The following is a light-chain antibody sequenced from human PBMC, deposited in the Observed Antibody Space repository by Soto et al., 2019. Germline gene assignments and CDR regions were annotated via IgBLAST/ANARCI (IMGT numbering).Light chain of an antibody. CDR2: KAS. Sequence: DIQMTQSPATLSASVGDRVTITCRASQSISSLLAWYQQKPGRAPTLLIYKASTLETGVPSRFSGSASVTEFSLTISSLQPDDSATYYCQQYNSYPLTFGQGTRLEIK. CDR1: QSISSL. V-gene: IGKV1-5*03. CDR3: QQYNSYPLT. J-gene: IGKJ5*01.